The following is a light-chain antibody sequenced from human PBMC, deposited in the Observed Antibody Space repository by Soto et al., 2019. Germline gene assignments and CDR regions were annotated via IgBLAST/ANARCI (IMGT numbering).Light chain of an antibody. CDR1: SSNIGAGYD. V-gene: IGLV1-40*01. J-gene: IGLJ1*01. CDR2: HNS. Sequence: QSVLTQPPSVSGAPGQRVTISCTGSSSNIGAGYDVHWYQQLPGTAPKLLIYHNSDRPSGVPDRFSGSKSGTSASLAITGLQAEDEADYYCGSWDSSLSAYVFGTGTKVTVL. CDR3: GSWDSSLSAYV.